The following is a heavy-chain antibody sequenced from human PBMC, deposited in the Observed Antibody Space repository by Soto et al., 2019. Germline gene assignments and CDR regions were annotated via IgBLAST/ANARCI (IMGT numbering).Heavy chain of an antibody. CDR2: ISGSGGRA. CDR1: GFTFSSYA. V-gene: IGHV3-23*01. Sequence: EVQMLESVGGLVHPWGSLTLSCASSGFTFSSYAVSWVRQAPGKGLEWVSTISGSGGRAFYADSVKGRFTISRDNSKNTLFLQMNSLRAEDTAIYYCAKALWFRELLEAFDVWGQGTMVTVSS. D-gene: IGHD3-10*01. CDR3: AKALWFRELLEAFDV. J-gene: IGHJ3*01.